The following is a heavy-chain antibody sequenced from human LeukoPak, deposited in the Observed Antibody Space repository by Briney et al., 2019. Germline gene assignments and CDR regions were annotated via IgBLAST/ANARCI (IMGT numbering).Heavy chain of an antibody. CDR3: ARGHTTFQEMATIWGIGY. J-gene: IGHJ4*02. Sequence: PGGSLSLSCAASGFTFTSYAMHWVRQAPGKGLEWVAVISYDVSNKYYADSVKGRFTISRDNSKNTLYLQMNSLRAEDTAVYYCARGHTTFQEMATIWGIGYWGQGTLVTVSS. CDR2: ISYDVSNK. D-gene: IGHD5-24*01. CDR1: GFTFTSYA. V-gene: IGHV3-30-3*01.